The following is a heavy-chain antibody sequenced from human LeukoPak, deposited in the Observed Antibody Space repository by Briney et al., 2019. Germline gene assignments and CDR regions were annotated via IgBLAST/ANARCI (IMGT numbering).Heavy chain of an antibody. D-gene: IGHD5-24*01. CDR3: ARGLRDGYNDDAFDI. V-gene: IGHV1-69*13. J-gene: IGHJ3*02. Sequence: SVKVSCKASGGTFSSYAISWVRQAPGQGLEWMGGIVPIFGTANYAQKFQGRVTITADESTSTAYMELSSLRSEDTAVYYCARGLRDGYNDDAFDIWGQGTMVTVSS. CDR2: IVPIFGTA. CDR1: GGTFSSYA.